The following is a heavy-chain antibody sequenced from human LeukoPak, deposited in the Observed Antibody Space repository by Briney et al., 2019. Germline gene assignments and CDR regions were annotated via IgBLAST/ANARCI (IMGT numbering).Heavy chain of an antibody. D-gene: IGHD6-19*01. CDR1: GDSISRFY. V-gene: IGHV4-59*08. CDR2: IYYSGST. J-gene: IGHJ4*02. CDR3: ARHSGAGTGFVY. Sequence: SETLSLTCTVSGDSISRFYWSWIRQPPGKGLEWIGYIYYSGSTNYNPSLKSRLTISIETSKNQFSLKLSSVTAADTAVYYCARHSGAGTGFVYWGQGTLVTVSS.